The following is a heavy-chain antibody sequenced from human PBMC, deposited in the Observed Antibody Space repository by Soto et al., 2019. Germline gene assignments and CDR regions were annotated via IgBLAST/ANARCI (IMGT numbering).Heavy chain of an antibody. Sequence: GASVKVSCKASGYTFTSYGISWVRQAPGQGLEWMGWISAYNGNTNYAQKLQGRVTMTTDTSTSTAYMELRSLRSDDTAVYYCARGRYYGSGSYPNPSGMDVWGQGTTVTVSS. CDR3: ARGRYYGSGSYPNPSGMDV. V-gene: IGHV1-18*04. D-gene: IGHD3-10*01. CDR2: ISAYNGNT. CDR1: GYTFTSYG. J-gene: IGHJ6*02.